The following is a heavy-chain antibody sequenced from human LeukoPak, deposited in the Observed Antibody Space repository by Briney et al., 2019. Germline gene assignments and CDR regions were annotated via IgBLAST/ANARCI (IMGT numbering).Heavy chain of an antibody. CDR3: ARDNGSGSTPGYVLDV. V-gene: IGHV4-59*01. Sequence: SETLSLTCTVSGGSISSYYWSWIRQPPGKGLEWIGYILYSVSTNYNPSLKSRLTISADTSKNQFSLKLSSVTAADTAVYYCARDNGSGSTPGYVLDVWGQGNTVTGSS. CDR1: GGSISSYY. J-gene: IGHJ6*01. D-gene: IGHD3-10*01. CDR2: ILYSVST.